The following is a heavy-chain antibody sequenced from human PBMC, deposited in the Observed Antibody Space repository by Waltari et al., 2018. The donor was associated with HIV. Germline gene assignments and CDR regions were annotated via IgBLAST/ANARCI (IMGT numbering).Heavy chain of an antibody. CDR2: IRITADGGTT. Sequence: EVQLVESGGGLVKPGRSLRLSCTASAFTLGDYAMSWFRQAPGKGPELVGFIRITADGGTTEYAAAVKGRFTISRDDSKSIAYLQMNSLKTEDTAVYYCTRDRIPPDYWGQGTLVTVSS. J-gene: IGHJ4*02. CDR3: TRDRIPPDY. V-gene: IGHV3-49*05. D-gene: IGHD5-18*01. CDR1: AFTLGDYA.